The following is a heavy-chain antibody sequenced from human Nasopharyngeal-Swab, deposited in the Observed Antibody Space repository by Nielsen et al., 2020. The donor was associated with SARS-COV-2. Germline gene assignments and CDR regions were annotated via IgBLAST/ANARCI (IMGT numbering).Heavy chain of an antibody. Sequence: SATLSLTCTVSGGSISSGGYYWTSLSQHPGKGLAWIGYIYYSGSTYYNPSLKSRVTISVDTSKNQFSLKLSSVTAADTAVYYCARSLYYDFWSGYYTGSQGNYYYYYMDVWGKGTTVTVSS. CDR1: GGSISSGGYY. CDR2: IYYSGST. V-gene: IGHV4-31*03. J-gene: IGHJ6*03. CDR3: ARSLYYDFWSGYYTGSQGNYYYYYMDV. D-gene: IGHD3-3*01.